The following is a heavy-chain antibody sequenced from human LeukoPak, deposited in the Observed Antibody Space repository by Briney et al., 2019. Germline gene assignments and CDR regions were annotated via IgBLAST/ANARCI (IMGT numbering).Heavy chain of an antibody. CDR2: ICYSGST. D-gene: IGHD6-19*01. Sequence: PPETLSLTCTVSGGSISSYYRSWVRQPPGKGLEWIGYICYSGSTNYTVSLKSRVTISVDTSKHQFALKLSSVADADAAVYYCAWYSSCFDYWGQGTLVTVSS. CDR3: AWYSSCFDY. CDR1: GGSISSYY. J-gene: IGHJ4*02. V-gene: IGHV4-59*08.